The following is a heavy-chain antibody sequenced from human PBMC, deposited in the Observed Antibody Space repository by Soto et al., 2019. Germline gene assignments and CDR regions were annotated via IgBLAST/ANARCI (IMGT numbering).Heavy chain of an antibody. Sequence: QVQLQESGPGLVKPSQTLSLTCTVSGGSISSGDYYWSWIRQPPGKGLEWIGYIYYSGSTYYNPSLKSRVTISVDTSKNQFSLKLSSVTDADTAVYYCAKAEGGLRYYDSSGCMDYWGQGTLVTVSS. J-gene: IGHJ4*02. V-gene: IGHV4-30-4*01. CDR2: IYYSGST. CDR3: AKAEGGLRYYDSSGCMDY. CDR1: GGSISSGDYY. D-gene: IGHD3-22*01.